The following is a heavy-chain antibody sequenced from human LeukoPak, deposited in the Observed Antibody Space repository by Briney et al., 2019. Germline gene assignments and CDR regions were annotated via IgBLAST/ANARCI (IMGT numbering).Heavy chain of an antibody. J-gene: IGHJ6*03. CDR2: ISWNSGSI. V-gene: IGHV3-9*01. CDR3: AKDISYGVFYYMDV. D-gene: IGHD5-18*01. Sequence: GGSLRLSCAASGFTFDDYAMHWVRQAPGKGLEWVSGISWNSGSIGYADSVEGRFTISRDNAKNSLYLQMNSLRAEDTALYYCAKDISYGVFYYMDVWGKGTTVTVSS. CDR1: GFTFDDYA.